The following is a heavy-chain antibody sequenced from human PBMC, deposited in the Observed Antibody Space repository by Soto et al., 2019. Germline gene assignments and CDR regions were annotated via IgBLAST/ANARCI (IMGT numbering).Heavy chain of an antibody. CDR1: GFTFFTAW. V-gene: IGHV3-7*01. Sequence: ELQLVESGAGLVQPGGSLTLSCAASGFTFFTAWRCWIRPATGTGLGWVAHTHEAGNDMSYVGFMKARFPISRDNARSSFVLQMGSLRDEDTGVYCCVGWGTQPPESEWGQGSLVTV. CDR3: VGWGTQPPESE. CDR2: THEAGNDM. D-gene: IGHD3-16*01. J-gene: IGHJ4*02.